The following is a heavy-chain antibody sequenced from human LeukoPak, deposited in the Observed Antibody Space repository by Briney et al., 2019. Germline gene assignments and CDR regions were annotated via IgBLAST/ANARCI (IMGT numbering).Heavy chain of an antibody. J-gene: IGHJ6*03. D-gene: IGHD2-2*01. V-gene: IGHV4-39*07. CDR3: ARVGYDQYYYYMDV. CDR2: IYYSGST. CDR1: GFTFSSYE. Sequence: GSLRLSCAASGFTFSSYEMNWVRQPPGKGLEWIGSIYYSGSTYYNPSLKSRVTISVDTSKNQFSLKLSSVTAADTAVYYCARVGYDQYYYYMDVWGKGTTVTVSS.